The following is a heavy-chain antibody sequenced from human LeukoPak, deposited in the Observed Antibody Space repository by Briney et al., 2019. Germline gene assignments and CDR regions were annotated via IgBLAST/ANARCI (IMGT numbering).Heavy chain of an antibody. CDR3: VHGAPFDK. D-gene: IGHD3-10*01. J-gene: IGHJ4*02. V-gene: IGHV3-74*01. CDR2: INADVPAT. CDR1: GFTFTSYA. Sequence: GLSLRLSRAASGFTFTSYAIHGVRQAPGKAHLWVYSINADVPATAHADYVKGRFVISRDTAKNMMYLQLNKLRAEDTAVYYRVHGAPFDKWGQGTLVTVSS.